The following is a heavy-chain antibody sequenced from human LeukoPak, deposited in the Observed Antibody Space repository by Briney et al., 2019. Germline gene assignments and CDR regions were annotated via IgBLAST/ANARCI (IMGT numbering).Heavy chain of an antibody. D-gene: IGHD1-7*01. CDR1: GFTFSSYA. Sequence: GGSLRLSCAASGFTFSSYAMTWVRQAPGKGLEWVSGISGSGGSTYYADSVKGRFTISRDNSKNTLYLQMNSLRAEDTAVYYCAKCYWNYYFDNWGQGTLVTVSS. CDR3: AKCYWNYYFDN. J-gene: IGHJ4*02. V-gene: IGHV3-23*01. CDR2: ISGSGGST.